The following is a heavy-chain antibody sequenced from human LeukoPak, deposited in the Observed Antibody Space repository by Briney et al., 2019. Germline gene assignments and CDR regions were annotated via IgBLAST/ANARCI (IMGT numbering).Heavy chain of an antibody. V-gene: IGHV4-34*01. Sequence: SETLSLTCAVYGGSFSGYYWSWIRQPPGKGLEWIGEINHSGSTNYNPSLKSRVTISVDTSKNQFSLKLSSVTAADTAVYYCARHGGREADYWGQGTLVTVSS. D-gene: IGHD1-26*01. CDR1: GGSFSGYY. J-gene: IGHJ4*02. CDR3: ARHGGREADY. CDR2: INHSGST.